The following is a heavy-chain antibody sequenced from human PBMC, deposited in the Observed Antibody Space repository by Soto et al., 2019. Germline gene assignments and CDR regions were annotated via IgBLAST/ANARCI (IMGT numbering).Heavy chain of an antibody. CDR3: ARVGDVYYYYYGMDV. V-gene: IGHV3-7*05. D-gene: IGHD2-21*01. Sequence: LSLTCAASGFTFSSYWMSWVRQAPGKGLEWVANIKQDGSEKYYVDSVKGRLTISRDNAKNSLYLQLNSQSAEDTAVYYCARVGDVYYYYYGMDVWGQGTTVTVSS. CDR2: IKQDGSEK. J-gene: IGHJ6*02. CDR1: GFTFSSYW.